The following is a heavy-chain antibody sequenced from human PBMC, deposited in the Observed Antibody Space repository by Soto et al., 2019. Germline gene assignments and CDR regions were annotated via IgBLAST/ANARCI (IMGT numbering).Heavy chain of an antibody. Sequence: QITLNESGPTVVRPTETLTLTCRFSGFSLTTSGVGVGWIRQSPGKAPEWLALIYWDDDKRYSASLKSRLTITKDTTNNQLVQTLSDLAPTHTAIYYCEHSVLRTVFGLVTTAAIYFDFWGQGTPVAVSS. J-gene: IGHJ4*02. CDR3: EHSVLRTVFGLVTTAAIYFDF. CDR1: GFSLTTSGVG. V-gene: IGHV2-5*02. D-gene: IGHD3-3*01. CDR2: IYWDDDK.